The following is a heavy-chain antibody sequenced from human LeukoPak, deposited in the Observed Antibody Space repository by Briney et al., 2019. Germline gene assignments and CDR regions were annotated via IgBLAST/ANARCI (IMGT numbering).Heavy chain of an antibody. Sequence: GASVKVSCKASGYTFTSYAMHWVRQAPGQRLEWMGWINAGNGNTKYSQKFQGRVTITRDTSASTAYMELSSLRSEDTAVYYCATDRVTGIISFGQGHPYYYGMDVWGQGTTVTVSS. D-gene: IGHD1-20*01. J-gene: IGHJ6*02. CDR3: ATDRVTGIISFGQGHPYYYGMDV. CDR2: INAGNGNT. CDR1: GYTFTSYA. V-gene: IGHV1-3*01.